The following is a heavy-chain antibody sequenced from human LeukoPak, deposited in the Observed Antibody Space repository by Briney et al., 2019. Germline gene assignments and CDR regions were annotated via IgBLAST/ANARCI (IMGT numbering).Heavy chain of an antibody. V-gene: IGHV3-43*02. CDR3: EKDYSSSWYLDY. D-gene: IGHD6-13*01. J-gene: IGHJ4*02. Sequence: GGSLRLSCAASGFTFDDYAMHWVRHAPGKGLEWVSLISGDGGSTYYADSVKGRFTISRDNSKNSLYLQMNSLRTEDTALYYCEKDYSSSWYLDYWGRGTLVTVSS. CDR2: ISGDGGST. CDR1: GFTFDDYA.